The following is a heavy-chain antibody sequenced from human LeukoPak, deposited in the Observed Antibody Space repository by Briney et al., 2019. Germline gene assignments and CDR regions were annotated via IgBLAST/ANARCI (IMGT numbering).Heavy chain of an antibody. Sequence: GRSLRLSCAASGFTFSSYSMHWVRQAPGKGLEWVAVISYDGSNKYYADSVKGRFTISRDNSKNTLSLQMTSLRAEDTAVYYCARGRSGGAFDIWGQGTMVTVSS. V-gene: IGHV3-30-3*01. CDR1: GFTFSSYS. J-gene: IGHJ3*02. CDR2: ISYDGSNK. D-gene: IGHD3-10*01. CDR3: ARGRSGGAFDI.